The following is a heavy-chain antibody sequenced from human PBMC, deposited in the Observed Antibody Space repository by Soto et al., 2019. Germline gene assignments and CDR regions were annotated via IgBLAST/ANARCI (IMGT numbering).Heavy chain of an antibody. D-gene: IGHD1-1*01. Sequence: QVHLVQSGAEVKKPGASVKVSCQGSGYAFTTYGITWLRQAPGQGLEWMGWISAHNGNTNYAQKLQGRVTVPRDTATGAAGVELWSRRDEATCVHYWARGRYGDYWGQGALVTVSS. CDR2: ISAHNGNT. J-gene: IGHJ4*02. V-gene: IGHV1-18*01. CDR3: ARGRYGDY. CDR1: GYAFTTYG.